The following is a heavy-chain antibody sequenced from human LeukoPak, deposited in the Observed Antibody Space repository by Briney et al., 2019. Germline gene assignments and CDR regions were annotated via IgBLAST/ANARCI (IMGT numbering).Heavy chain of an antibody. CDR2: ISGSGGST. CDR3: ARGPYGGNPSYYYMDV. CDR1: GSTFSSYA. Sequence: PGGSLRLSCAASGSTFSSYAMSWVRQAPGKGLEWVSAISGSGGSTYYADSVKGRFTISRDNSKNTLYLQMNSLRAEDTAVYYCARGPYGGNPSYYYMDVWGKGTTVTVSS. J-gene: IGHJ6*03. V-gene: IGHV3-23*01. D-gene: IGHD4-23*01.